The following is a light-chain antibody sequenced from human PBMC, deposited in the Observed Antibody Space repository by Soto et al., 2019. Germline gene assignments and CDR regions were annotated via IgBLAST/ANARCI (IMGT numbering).Light chain of an antibody. V-gene: IGKV1-5*03. CDR1: QSINSR. CDR3: QQYNSYSWT. CDR2: KAS. Sequence: DIQMTQSPSTLSASAGDRVTITCRASQSINSRLAWYQQKPGKAPKLLIYKASNLENGVPSRFSGSGSGTEFTLTISSLQSDDFATYYCQQYNSYSWTFGQGTKVEIK. J-gene: IGKJ1*01.